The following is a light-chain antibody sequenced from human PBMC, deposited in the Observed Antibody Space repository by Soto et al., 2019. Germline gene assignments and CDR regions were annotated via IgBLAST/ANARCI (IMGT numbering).Light chain of an antibody. CDR3: QHLECYPST. CDR2: GAS. Sequence: EIVLTQSPGTLSLSPGERATLSFSASQSVISSYLASYQQKPREPRMLLIYGASNGAAVIPGWFSGGGCGTYFTLTISILHPEFVATYYCQHLECYPSTFGEGTKLDI. J-gene: IGKJ4*01. V-gene: IGKV3-20*01. CDR1: QSVISSY.